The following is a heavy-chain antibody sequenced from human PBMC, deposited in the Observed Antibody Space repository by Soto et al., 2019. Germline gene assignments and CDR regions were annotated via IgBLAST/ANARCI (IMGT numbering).Heavy chain of an antibody. CDR3: ASIPPRYCSGGSCYSGWFDP. CDR2: INYSGRT. CDR1: GGSISSSDYY. V-gene: IGHV4-30-4*01. Sequence: SETLSLTCAVSGGSISSSDYYWSWIRQPPGKGLQWIGYINYSGRTYYNPSLKSRLSMSLDTTKNQFSLKLTSVTAADTAVYYCASIPPRYCSGGSCYSGWFDPWGQGALVTVSS. J-gene: IGHJ5*02. D-gene: IGHD2-15*01.